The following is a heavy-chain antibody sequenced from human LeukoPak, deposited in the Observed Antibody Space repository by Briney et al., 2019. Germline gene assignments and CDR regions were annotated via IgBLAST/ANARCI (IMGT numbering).Heavy chain of an antibody. CDR1: GFTFSSYG. CDR2: IRYDGSNK. V-gene: IGHV3-30*02. CDR3: ASVGYCTNGVCCHFDY. Sequence: GGSLRLSCAASGFTFSSYGIHWVRQAPGKGLEWVAFIRYDGSNKYYTDSVKGRFTISRDNSKNTLYLQMNSLRAEDTAVYYCASVGYCTNGVCCHFDYWGQGTLVTVSS. D-gene: IGHD2-8*01. J-gene: IGHJ4*02.